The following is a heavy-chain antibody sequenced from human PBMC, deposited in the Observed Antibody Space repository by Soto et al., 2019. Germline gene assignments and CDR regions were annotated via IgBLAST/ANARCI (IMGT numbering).Heavy chain of an antibody. CDR3: ARDQVGDNWNDIEYNWFDP. CDR2: INPNSGGT. Sequence: ASVKVSCKASGYTFTGYYMHWVRQAPGQGLEWMGWINPNSGGTNYAQKFQGWVTMTRDTSISTAYMELSRLRSDDTAVYYCARDQVGDNWNDIEYNWFDPWGQGTLVTVSS. D-gene: IGHD1-1*01. CDR1: GYTFTGYY. V-gene: IGHV1-2*04. J-gene: IGHJ5*02.